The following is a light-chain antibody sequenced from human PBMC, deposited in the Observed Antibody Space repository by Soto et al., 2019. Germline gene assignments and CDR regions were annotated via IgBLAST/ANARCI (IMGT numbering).Light chain of an antibody. CDR2: GAS. Sequence: EIVLTQSPGTLSLSPGERATLSCRASQSVSSSYLAWYQQKLGQAPRLLIYGASSRATGIPDRFSGSGSGTDFPLTISRLEPEDFAVYYCQQYCSSFTFGPGTKVDIK. CDR3: QQYCSSFT. V-gene: IGKV3-20*01. CDR1: QSVSSSY. J-gene: IGKJ3*01.